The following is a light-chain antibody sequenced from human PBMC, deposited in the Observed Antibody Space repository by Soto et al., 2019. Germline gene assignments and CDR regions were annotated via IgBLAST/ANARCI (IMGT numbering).Light chain of an antibody. J-gene: IGKJ1*01. V-gene: IGKV2D-29*01. CDR2: EVS. Sequence: DILLTQSPLSLSVTPGQPASLSCLSSQSVLHSDGTTQLYWYLQRPGQPPHLLSYEVSHRFSGVPDRFSVSGSGTDFTLTVSRVEAAEVGGYYCKHTKQLPATVGQGTKVDFK. CDR3: KHTKQLPAT. CDR1: QSVLHSDGTTQ.